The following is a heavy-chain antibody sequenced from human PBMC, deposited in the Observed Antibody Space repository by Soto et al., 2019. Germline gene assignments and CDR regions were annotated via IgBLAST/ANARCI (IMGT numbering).Heavy chain of an antibody. J-gene: IGHJ4*02. CDR3: ARGSGSSQRRGDDY. V-gene: IGHV1-69*06. D-gene: IGHD1-26*01. CDR1: GGTFSSYA. Sequence: ASVKVSCKASGGTFSSYAISWVRQAPGQGLEWMGGIIPIFGTANYAQKFQGRVTITADKSTSTAYMELRSLRSDDTAVYYCARGSGSSQRRGDDYWGQGTLVTVSS. CDR2: IIPIFGTA.